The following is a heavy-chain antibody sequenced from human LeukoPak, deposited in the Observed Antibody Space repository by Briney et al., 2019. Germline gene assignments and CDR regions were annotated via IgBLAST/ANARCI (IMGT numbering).Heavy chain of an antibody. Sequence: GGSLRLSCAASGFTFSSYAMSWVRQAPGKGLEWVSAISGSGGSTYYADSVKGRFTISRDNSKNTLYLQMNSLRAEDTAVYYCARTRLAVADTPLYFDYWGQGTLVTVSS. D-gene: IGHD6-19*01. CDR2: ISGSGGST. CDR3: ARTRLAVADTPLYFDY. V-gene: IGHV3-23*01. CDR1: GFTFSSYA. J-gene: IGHJ4*02.